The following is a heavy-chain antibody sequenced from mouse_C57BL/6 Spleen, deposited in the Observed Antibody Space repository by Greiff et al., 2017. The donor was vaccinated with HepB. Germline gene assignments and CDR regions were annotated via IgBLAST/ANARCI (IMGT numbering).Heavy chain of an antibody. CDR1: GYTFTSYW. CDR2: IHPSNGGT. J-gene: IGHJ3*01. V-gene: IGHV1-53*01. CDR3: ARDYYGSSPCAY. D-gene: IGHD1-1*01. Sequence: QVQLQQSGTELVKPGASVKLSCKASGYTFTSYWMHWVKQRPGQGLEWIGNIHPSNGGTNYNEKFKSKATLTVDKSSSTAYMQLSSLTYEDAAVDYCARDYYGSSPCAYWGQGTLGTVSA.